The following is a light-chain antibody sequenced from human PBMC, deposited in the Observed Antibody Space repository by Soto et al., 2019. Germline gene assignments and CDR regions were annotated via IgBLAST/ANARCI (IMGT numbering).Light chain of an antibody. CDR2: GAS. V-gene: IGKV3-20*01. CDR1: QRVSPH. J-gene: IGKJ5*01. CDR3: LHYGGSPLT. Sequence: EILMTQSPATLSVSPGEIATLSCRASQRVSPHVAWYQQRPGQAPRIIIYGASTRTTGIPDRFSGSGSGTDFTLTIGRLEPGDFAVYYCLHYGGSPLTLGQGTRLEIK.